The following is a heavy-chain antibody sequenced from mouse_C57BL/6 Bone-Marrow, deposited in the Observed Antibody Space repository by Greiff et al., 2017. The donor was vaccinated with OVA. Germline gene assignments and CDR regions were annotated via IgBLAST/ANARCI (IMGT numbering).Heavy chain of an antibody. CDR3: ARGVIYYGNFYWYFDV. CDR2: IYPGSGST. Sequence: VQLQQSGAELVKPGASVKMSCKASGYTFTSYWITWVKQRPGQGLEWIGDIYPGSGSTNYNEKFKSKATLTVDTSSSTAYMQLSSLTSEDSAVYYCARGVIYYGNFYWYFDVWGTGTTVTVSS. D-gene: IGHD2-1*01. CDR1: GYTFTSYW. V-gene: IGHV1-55*01. J-gene: IGHJ1*03.